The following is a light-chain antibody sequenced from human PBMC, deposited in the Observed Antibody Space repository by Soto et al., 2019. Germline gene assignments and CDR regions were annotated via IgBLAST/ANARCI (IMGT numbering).Light chain of an antibody. Sequence: EIVLTQSPGTLSLSPRESATVCGRASQSVSSSYLAWYQQKPGQAPRLLIYGASSRATGIPDRFSGSGSGTDFTLTISRLEPEDFAVYYCQQYGSSPRTFGEGTKVDIK. V-gene: IGKV3-20*01. CDR3: QQYGSSPRT. J-gene: IGKJ1*01. CDR1: QSVSSSY. CDR2: GAS.